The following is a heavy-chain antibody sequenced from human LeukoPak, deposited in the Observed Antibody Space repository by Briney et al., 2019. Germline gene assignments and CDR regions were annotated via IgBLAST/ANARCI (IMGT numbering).Heavy chain of an antibody. CDR3: ARDLSSSSFDY. V-gene: IGHV3-30*03. J-gene: IGHJ4*02. CDR1: GFTFSTYD. CDR2: ISHDGSNK. Sequence: GGSLRLSCAASGFTFSTYDMHWVRQAPGKGLEWVTIISHDGSNKYYADSVKGRFTVSRDNSKNTVYLQMNSLRAEDTAVYYCARDLSSSSFDYWGRGTLVTVSS. D-gene: IGHD6-13*01.